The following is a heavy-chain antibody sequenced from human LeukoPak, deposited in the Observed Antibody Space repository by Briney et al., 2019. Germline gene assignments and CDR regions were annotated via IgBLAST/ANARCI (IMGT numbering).Heavy chain of an antibody. V-gene: IGHV3-7*03. D-gene: IGHD5-24*01. J-gene: IGHJ4*02. CDR3: AKEGRSLQTY. CDR2: IKEDGTET. Sequence: GGSLRLSCAASGFMFSSNWMSWVRLAPGRGLEWVANIKEDGTETYYVDSVKGRFTISRDNAKNSLYLQMNSLRVEDTAVYYCAKEGRSLQTYWGQGTLVTVSS. CDR1: GFMFSSNW.